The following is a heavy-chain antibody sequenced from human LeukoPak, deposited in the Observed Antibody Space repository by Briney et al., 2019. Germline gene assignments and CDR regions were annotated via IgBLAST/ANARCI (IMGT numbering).Heavy chain of an antibody. V-gene: IGHV3-30*04. CDR1: GFTFSNYA. Sequence: SGGSLRLSCAASGFTFSNYAMHWVRQAPGKGLEWVAVIPYDGSNKSYADSVKGRFTISRDNSKNTLYLQMNSLRAEDTAVYYCARAVGGSYGVRYYGMDVWGQGTTVTVSS. CDR2: IPYDGSNK. D-gene: IGHD1-26*01. J-gene: IGHJ6*02. CDR3: ARAVGGSYGVRYYGMDV.